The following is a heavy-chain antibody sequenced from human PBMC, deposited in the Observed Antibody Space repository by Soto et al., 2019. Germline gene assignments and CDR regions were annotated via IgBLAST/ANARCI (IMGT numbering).Heavy chain of an antibody. V-gene: IGHV4-59*01. D-gene: IGHD3-22*01. CDR1: GGSISSYY. CDR2: IYYSGST. J-gene: IGHJ5*02. CDR3: ARFDYYDSSGYLDFDP. Sequence: PSETLSLTCTVSGGSISSYYWSWIRQPPGKGLEWIGYIYYSGSTNYNPSLKSRVTISVDTSKNQFSLKLSSVTAADTAVYYCARFDYYDSSGYLDFDPWGQGTLVTVSS.